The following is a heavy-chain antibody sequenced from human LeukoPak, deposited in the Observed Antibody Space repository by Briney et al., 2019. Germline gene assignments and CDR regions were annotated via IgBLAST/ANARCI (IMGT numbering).Heavy chain of an antibody. CDR3: ARHLDDSSGYYYRAMYYFDY. CDR1: GYSFTTYR. V-gene: IGHV5-51*01. Sequence: GESLKISCKGSGYSFTTYRIGWVRQMPGKGLEWMGVVSPGDSDTRYSPSFQGQVTISADKSISTAYLQWSSLKASDTAMYYCARHLDDSSGYYYRAMYYFDYWGQGTLVTVSS. J-gene: IGHJ4*02. D-gene: IGHD3-22*01. CDR2: VSPGDSDT.